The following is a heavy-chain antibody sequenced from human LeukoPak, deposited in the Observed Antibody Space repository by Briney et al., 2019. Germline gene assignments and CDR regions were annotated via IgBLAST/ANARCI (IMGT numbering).Heavy chain of an antibody. CDR1: GDTFTNYD. D-gene: IGHD1-26*01. Sequence: ASVKVSCKASGDTFTNYDINWVRQATGQGPEWMGCVDPNSGDTNYAQKFQGSVTMTRDTSISTAYMELNRLRSDDTAVYYCARASGSYWWFDSWGQGTLVTVSS. CDR3: ARASGSYWWFDS. J-gene: IGHJ5*01. CDR2: VDPNSGDT. V-gene: IGHV1-2*02.